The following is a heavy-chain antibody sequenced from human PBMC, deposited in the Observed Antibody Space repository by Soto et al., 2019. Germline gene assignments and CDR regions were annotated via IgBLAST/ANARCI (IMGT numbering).Heavy chain of an antibody. V-gene: IGHV3-33*01. CDR2: IWYDGSNK. CDR3: ARVGSSWSFDY. Sequence: QAQLVESGGGVVQPGRSLRLSCAASGFTFSSYGMHWVRQAPVKGLEWVAIIWYDGSNKYYADSVKGRFTISRDSSKNTLYLQMNSLRAEDTAVYYCARVGSSWSFDYWGQGTLVTVSS. D-gene: IGHD6-13*01. J-gene: IGHJ4*02. CDR1: GFTFSSYG.